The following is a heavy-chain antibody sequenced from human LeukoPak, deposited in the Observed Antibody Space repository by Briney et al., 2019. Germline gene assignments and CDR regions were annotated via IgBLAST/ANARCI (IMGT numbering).Heavy chain of an antibody. CDR2: INPNSGGT. Sequence: GASVNVSFKASGYTFTVYYMHWVRQAPGQGLEWMGRINPNSGGTNYAQKFQGRVTMTRDTSISTAYMELSRLRSDDTAVYYCARGRTGTTDWGQGTLVTVSS. V-gene: IGHV1-2*06. CDR1: GYTFTVYY. D-gene: IGHD1-7*01. J-gene: IGHJ4*02. CDR3: ARGRTGTTD.